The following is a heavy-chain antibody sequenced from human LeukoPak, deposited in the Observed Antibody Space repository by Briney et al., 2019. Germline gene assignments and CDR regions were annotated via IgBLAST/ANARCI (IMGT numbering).Heavy chain of an antibody. J-gene: IGHJ5*02. CDR1: GYTFTGYY. CDR2: INPNSGGT. V-gene: IGHV1-2*02. Sequence: ASVKVSCKASGYTFTGYYMHWVRQAPGQGLEWMGWINPNSGGTNYAQKFQGRVTMTRDTSISTAYMALSRLRSDDTAVYYCARGCGIFGVALKGFDPWGQGTLVTVSS. D-gene: IGHD3-3*01. CDR3: ARGCGIFGVALKGFDP.